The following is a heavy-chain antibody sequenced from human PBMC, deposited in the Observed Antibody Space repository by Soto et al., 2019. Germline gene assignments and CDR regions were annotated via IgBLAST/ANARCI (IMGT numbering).Heavy chain of an antibody. CDR2: INHSGST. J-gene: IGHJ4*02. CDR1: GGSFSGYY. CDR3: ARAEYTSSAPGF. Sequence: QVQLQQWGAGLLKPSETLSLTCAVYGGSFSGYYWNWIRQPPGKGLEWIGEINHSGSTNYNPSLKERVTMSVDTSKNQFSLKLSSVTAADTAVYYCARAEYTSSAPGFWGQGTLVTVSS. D-gene: IGHD6-6*01. V-gene: IGHV4-34*01.